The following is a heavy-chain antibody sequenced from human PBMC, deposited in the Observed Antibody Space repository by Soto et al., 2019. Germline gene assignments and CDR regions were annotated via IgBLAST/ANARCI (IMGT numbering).Heavy chain of an antibody. CDR3: ARFTTRGSFFDL. J-gene: IGHJ2*01. CDR1: GASLESSGYY. Sequence: QVQLQESGPGLVKSSQTLSLTCTVSGASLESSGYYWSWIRHLPGKGLEWIGYMTYGGSTFYNPSLESRLAISLDTSKSQVSLKLRSVTAADTAVYFCARFTTRGSFFDLWGRGTLVTVSS. D-gene: IGHD3-10*01. V-gene: IGHV4-31*03. CDR2: MTYGGST.